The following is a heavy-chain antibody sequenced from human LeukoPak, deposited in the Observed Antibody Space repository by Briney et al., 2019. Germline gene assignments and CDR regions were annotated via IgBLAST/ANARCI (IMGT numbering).Heavy chain of an antibody. J-gene: IGHJ4*02. CDR1: GYTFTSYA. CDR3: ARASVRSPFDY. Sequence: ASVKVSCKASGYTFTSYAMNWVRQAPGQGLEWMGIINPSGGSTSYAQKFQGRVTMTRDMSTSTVYMELSSLRSEDTAVYYCARASVRSPFDYWGQGTLVTVSS. V-gene: IGHV1-46*01. CDR2: INPSGGST. D-gene: IGHD3-10*01.